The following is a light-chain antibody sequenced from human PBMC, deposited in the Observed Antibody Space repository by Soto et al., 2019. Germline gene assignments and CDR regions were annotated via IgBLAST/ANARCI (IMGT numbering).Light chain of an antibody. V-gene: IGKV3D-15*01. CDR3: QQYNKETVT. Sequence: EIVFTQSPATLSLSPGERATLSCSASQSIRRNLAWYRQKLGQAPRLLIYGAYTRDTGIEARFSGSGAGTEFTLTISSLQSEDFGVYYCQQYNKETVTFGQGTKVDIK. CDR2: GAY. J-gene: IGKJ1*01. CDR1: QSIRRN.